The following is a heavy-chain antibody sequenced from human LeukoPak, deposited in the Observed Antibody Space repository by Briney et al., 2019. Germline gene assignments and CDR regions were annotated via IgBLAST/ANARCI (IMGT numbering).Heavy chain of an antibody. CDR2: ISYDGNNR. D-gene: IGHD6-19*01. CDR3: ARAPYRSGWYYFDF. CDR1: GFTFSSYG. Sequence: PGGSLRLSCAASGFTFSSYGMHWVRQAPGKGLEWVALISYDGNNRYYADSVKGRFTISRDNSKNTLYLHMSSLRAEDTAVYYCARAPYRSGWYYFDFWGQGTLVTVSS. J-gene: IGHJ4*02. V-gene: IGHV3-30*19.